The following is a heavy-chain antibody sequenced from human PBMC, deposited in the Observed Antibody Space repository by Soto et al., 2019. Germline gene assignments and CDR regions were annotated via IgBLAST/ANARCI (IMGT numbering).Heavy chain of an antibody. CDR1: GFTFSSYS. V-gene: IGHV3-21*01. J-gene: IGHJ4*02. CDR3: ARGPGRSRLRIFDY. CDR2: ISSSSSYI. Sequence: GALRLSCAASGFTFSSYSMNWVRQAPGKGLEWVSSISSSSSYIYYADSVKGRFTISRDNAKNSLYLQMNSLRAEDTAVYYCARGPGRSRLRIFDYWGQGTLVTVSS.